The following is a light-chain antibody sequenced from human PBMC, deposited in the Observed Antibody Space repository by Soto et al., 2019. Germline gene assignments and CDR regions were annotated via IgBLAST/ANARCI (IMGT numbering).Light chain of an antibody. J-gene: IGLJ1*01. Sequence: QSVLTQPASVSGSPGQSITISCTGTSSDVGGYNYVSWYQHHPGKAPKLLIYEVSNRPSGVSTRFSGSKSANVASLTISGLQAEDEADYYCSSYTTISTYVFGTGTKLTVL. CDR2: EVS. CDR1: SSDVGGYNY. CDR3: SSYTTISTYV. V-gene: IGLV2-14*01.